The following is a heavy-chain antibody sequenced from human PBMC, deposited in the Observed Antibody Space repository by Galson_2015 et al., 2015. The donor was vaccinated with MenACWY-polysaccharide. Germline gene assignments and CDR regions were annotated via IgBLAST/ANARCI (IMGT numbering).Heavy chain of an antibody. CDR2: INHSGST. V-gene: IGHV4-34*01. Sequence: ETLSLTCAVYGGSFSGYYWSWIRQPPGQGLEWIGEINHSGSTNYNPSLKSRVTISVDTSKNQFSLKLSSVTAADTAVYYCARGPAGAFDIWGQGTMVTVSS. CDR3: ARGPAGAFDI. J-gene: IGHJ3*02. CDR1: GGSFSGYY. D-gene: IGHD6-25*01.